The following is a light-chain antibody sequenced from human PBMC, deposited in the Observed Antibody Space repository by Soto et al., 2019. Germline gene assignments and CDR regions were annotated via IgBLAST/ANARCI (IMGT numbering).Light chain of an antibody. J-gene: IGKJ2*01. CDR2: AAA. CDR3: QQRSNWPYT. Sequence: IVLTQSPDTLSLSPGDRATLSCRATQSVSSNSLAWYQQKPGQAPRLLIYAAATRATGIPARFSGSGSGTDFTLTISSLEPEDFAVYYCQQRSNWPYTFGQGTKLEIK. CDR1: QSVSSN. V-gene: IGKV3-11*01.